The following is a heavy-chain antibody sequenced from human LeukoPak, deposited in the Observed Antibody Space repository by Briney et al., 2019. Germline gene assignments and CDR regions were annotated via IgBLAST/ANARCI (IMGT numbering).Heavy chain of an antibody. Sequence: PGGSLRLSCAASGFTFSDYYMSWIRQAPGKGLEWISYITTSGSSTNYADSVRGRFTISRDNAKNSLYLEMNSLRAEDTAVYYCARGHQLLYYWGQGILVTVSS. CDR1: GFTFSDYY. V-gene: IGHV3-11*05. D-gene: IGHD2-2*01. J-gene: IGHJ4*02. CDR2: ITTSGSST. CDR3: ARGHQLLYY.